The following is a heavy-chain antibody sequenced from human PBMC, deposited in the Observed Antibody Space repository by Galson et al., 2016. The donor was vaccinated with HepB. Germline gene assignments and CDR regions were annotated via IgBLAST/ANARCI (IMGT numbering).Heavy chain of an antibody. Sequence: SLRLSCAASGFSFSSSWMSWVRQAPGKGLEWVANIKEDGSKEYYVDSVKGRFTVSRDNAKNSLYLQMNNLRAEDTAMYYCARDRTDHGSGTYGQDSWGQGTLVTVSS. V-gene: IGHV3-7*03. CDR2: IKEDGSKE. CDR3: ARDRTDHGSGTYGQDS. CDR1: GFSFSSSW. J-gene: IGHJ4*02. D-gene: IGHD3-16*01.